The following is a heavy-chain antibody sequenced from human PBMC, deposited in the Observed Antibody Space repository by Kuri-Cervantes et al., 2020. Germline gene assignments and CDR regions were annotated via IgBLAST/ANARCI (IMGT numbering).Heavy chain of an antibody. J-gene: IGHJ2*01. CDR3: AKQYRPMANCCWHCYFDH. V-gene: IGHV3-23*01. D-gene: IGHD2-2*01. CDR1: GFTFTSYA. Sequence: GESLKISCAASGFTFTSYAMSWVRQAPGKELEWVSSISGSGGTTYYADSMKGRFTISRDNSKNTLSLQMNSLRAEDTALYYCAKQYRPMANCCWHCYFDHWGRGTLVTVSS. CDR2: ISGSGGTT.